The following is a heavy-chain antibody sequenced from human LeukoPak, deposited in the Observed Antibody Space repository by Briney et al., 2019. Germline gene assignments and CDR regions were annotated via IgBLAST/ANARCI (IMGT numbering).Heavy chain of an antibody. J-gene: IGHJ6*02. CDR2: IYPGDSDT. CDR3: ARQLGYYDSSRQGGYYYYYGMDV. V-gene: IGHV5-51*01. D-gene: IGHD3-22*01. CDR1: GYSFTSYW. Sequence: GESLKISCKGSGYSFTSYWIGWVRQMPGKGLEWMGIIYPGDSDTRYSPSFQGQVTISADKSISTAYLQWSSLKASDTAMYYCARQLGYYDSSRQGGYYYYYGMDVWGQGTTVTVSS.